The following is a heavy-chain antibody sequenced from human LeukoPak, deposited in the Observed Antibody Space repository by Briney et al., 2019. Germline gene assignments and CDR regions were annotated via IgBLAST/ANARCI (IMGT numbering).Heavy chain of an antibody. CDR1: GFTLSSYA. D-gene: IGHD3-22*01. Sequence: GGSLRLSCAASGFTLSSYAMTWVRQAPGKGLEWVANIKQDGSEKSYVDSVKGRFTTSRDNAKNSLYLQMDSLRAEDTAVYYCARKTYYYDNTKGYFDYWGPGTLVTVSS. CDR2: IKQDGSEK. V-gene: IGHV3-7*01. J-gene: IGHJ4*02. CDR3: ARKTYYYDNTKGYFDY.